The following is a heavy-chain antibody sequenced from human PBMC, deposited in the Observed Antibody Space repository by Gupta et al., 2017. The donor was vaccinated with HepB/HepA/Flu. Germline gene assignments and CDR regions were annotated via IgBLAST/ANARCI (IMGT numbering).Heavy chain of an antibody. CDR1: GFNFNTYA. CDR3: ARDGRVEPAIYYYAMDV. V-gene: IGHV3-23*01. CDR2: ITGDGGKR. D-gene: IGHD6-6*01. J-gene: IGHJ6*02. Sequence: EVQLLQSGGGLQKPGGSLRLSCAASGFNFNTYAMSLVRPSPGMGLGWLKLITGDGGKRDYADSVKGRLIRSRDNSQKLLYLQMDSRRAEDTGVYDCARDGRVEPAIYYYAMDVWGQGTTVTVSS.